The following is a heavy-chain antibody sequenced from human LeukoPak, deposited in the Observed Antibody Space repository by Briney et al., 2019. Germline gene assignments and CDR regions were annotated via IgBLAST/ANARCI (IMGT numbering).Heavy chain of an antibody. CDR2: ISSSSSTI. CDR1: GFTFSSYS. J-gene: IGHJ4*02. V-gene: IGHV3-48*01. CDR3: ARGSTVDY. Sequence: GGSLRLSCAASGFTFSSYSMYWVRQAPGKGLEWVSYISSSSSTIYYADSVKGRFTISRDNAKNSLYLQMNSLRAEDTAVYYCARGSTVDYWGQGTLVTVSS.